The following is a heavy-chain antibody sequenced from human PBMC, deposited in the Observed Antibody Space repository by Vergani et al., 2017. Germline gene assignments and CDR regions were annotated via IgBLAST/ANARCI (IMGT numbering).Heavy chain of an antibody. CDR3: ARSGDSLYYYGMDV. Sequence: QVQLVQSGAEVKKPGASVKVSCKASGYTFTSYDINWVRQATGQGLEWMGRIIPILGIANYAQKFQGRVTITADKSTSTAYMELSSLRSEDTAVYYCARSGDSLYYYGMDVWGQGTTVTVSS. CDR2: IIPILGIA. CDR1: GYTFTSYD. J-gene: IGHJ6*02. D-gene: IGHD4-17*01. V-gene: IGHV1-69*09.